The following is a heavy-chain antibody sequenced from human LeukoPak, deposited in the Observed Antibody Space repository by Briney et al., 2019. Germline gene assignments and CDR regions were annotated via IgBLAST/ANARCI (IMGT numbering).Heavy chain of an antibody. Sequence: GGSLRLSCAASGFTFSSYGMHWVRQAPGKGLEWVSFIRYDGSDKYYADSVRGRFTISRDNSKNTLYLQMNSLRAEDMAVYYCARMLAFCFDYWGQGTLVTVSS. D-gene: IGHD3-3*02. V-gene: IGHV3-30*02. CDR1: GFTFSSYG. CDR2: IRYDGSDK. CDR3: ARMLAFCFDY. J-gene: IGHJ4*02.